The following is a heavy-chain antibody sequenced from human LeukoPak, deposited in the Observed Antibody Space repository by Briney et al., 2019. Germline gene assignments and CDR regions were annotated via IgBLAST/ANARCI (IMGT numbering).Heavy chain of an antibody. J-gene: IGHJ6*02. CDR1: GFTFSSYE. Sequence: GGSLRLSCSASGFTFSSYEMNWVRQAPGQGLEWVSYISSSGGTIYYADSVKGRFTISRDNAKNSLSLQMNSLRAEDTALYYCARDLSYCPTSSCSYYDYGIDVWGRGTTVTVSS. D-gene: IGHD2-2*01. CDR2: ISSSGGTI. CDR3: ARDLSYCPTSSCSYYDYGIDV. V-gene: IGHV3-48*03.